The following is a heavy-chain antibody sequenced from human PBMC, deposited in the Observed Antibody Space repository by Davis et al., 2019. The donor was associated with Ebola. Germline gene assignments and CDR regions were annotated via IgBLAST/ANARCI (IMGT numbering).Heavy chain of an antibody. CDR3: ARDLTFGGQLGPGDY. D-gene: IGHD3-16*01. V-gene: IGHV3-30-3*01. CDR2: ISYDGSNQ. J-gene: IGHJ4*02. Sequence: GESLKIPCVASGFTFSTYTLHWVRQAPGKGLEWVAVISYDGSNQYYADSVKGRFTISRDNSKNTLYLQMNSLRIEDTSVYYCARDLTFGGQLGPGDYWGQGTPVTVSS. CDR1: GFTFSTYT.